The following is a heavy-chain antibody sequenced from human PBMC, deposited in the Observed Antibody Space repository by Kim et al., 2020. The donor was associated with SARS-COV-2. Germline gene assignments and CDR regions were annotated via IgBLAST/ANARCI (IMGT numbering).Heavy chain of an antibody. CDR3: ARGLLPPYYYYGMDV. V-gene: IGHV1-69*13. Sequence: SVKVSCKASGGTFSSYAISWVRQAPGQGLEWMGGIIPIFGTANYAQKFQGRVTITADESTSTAYMELSSLRSEDTAVYYCARGLLPPYYYYGMDVWGQGTTVTVSS. D-gene: IGHD2-21*01. J-gene: IGHJ6*02. CDR1: GGTFSSYA. CDR2: IIPIFGTA.